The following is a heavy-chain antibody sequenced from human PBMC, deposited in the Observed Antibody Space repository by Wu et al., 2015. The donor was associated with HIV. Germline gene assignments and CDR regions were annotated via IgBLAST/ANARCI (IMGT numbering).Heavy chain of an antibody. V-gene: IGHV1-2*02. CDR2: INPNSGGT. Sequence: QVQLVQSGAEVKKPGASVKVSCKASGYTFTGYYMHWVRQAPGQGLEWMGWINPNSGGTNYAQKFQGRVTMTRDTSISTAYMELSRLRSDDTAVYYCARVGYCSSTSCPGAFDIWGQGTMVTVSS. D-gene: IGHD2-2*01. CDR1: GYTFTGYY. J-gene: IGHJ3*02. CDR3: ARVGYCSSTSCPGAFDI.